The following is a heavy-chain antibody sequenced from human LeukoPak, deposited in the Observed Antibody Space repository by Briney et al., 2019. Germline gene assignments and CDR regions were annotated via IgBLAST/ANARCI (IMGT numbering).Heavy chain of an antibody. CDR2: IRGRTDGGTT. CDR1: GFTFSNAW. D-gene: IGHD2-2*01. Sequence: GGSLRLSCAASGFTFSNAWISWVRQAPGKGLEWVGRIRGRTDGGTTDYAAPVKGRFTVSRDDSQNTLYLQMNSLKAADTPVYYCTTGEVVLPSSNAPFAYCGQGTLVTVSS. J-gene: IGHJ4*02. CDR3: TTGEVVLPSSNAPFAY. V-gene: IGHV3-15*01.